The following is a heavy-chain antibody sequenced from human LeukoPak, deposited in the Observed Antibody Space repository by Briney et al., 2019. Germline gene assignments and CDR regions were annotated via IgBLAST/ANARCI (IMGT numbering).Heavy chain of an antibody. CDR2: IVVGSGNT. J-gene: IGHJ4*02. D-gene: IGHD3-22*01. CDR1: GFTFTSSA. Sequence: GASVKVSCKASGFTFTSSAVQWVRQARGQRLEWIGWIVVGSGNTNYAQKFQERVTITRDMSTSTAYMELSSLRSEDTAVYYCAAEEVTYDSSGYYEDYWGREPWSPSPQ. CDR3: AAEEVTYDSSGYYEDY. V-gene: IGHV1-58*01.